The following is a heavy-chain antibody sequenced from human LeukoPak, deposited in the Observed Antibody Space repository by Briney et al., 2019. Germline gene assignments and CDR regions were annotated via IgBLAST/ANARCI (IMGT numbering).Heavy chain of an antibody. Sequence: PGGSLRLSCAASGFTFSSYAMSWVRQAPGKGLEGVSAISGSGGNTYYADSVKGRFTISRDNSKNTLYMQMNSLRAEDTAVYYCAKDYGSGEIIDYWGQGTLVTVSS. CDR1: GFTFSSYA. D-gene: IGHD3-10*01. CDR3: AKDYGSGEIIDY. V-gene: IGHV3-23*01. CDR2: ISGSGGNT. J-gene: IGHJ4*02.